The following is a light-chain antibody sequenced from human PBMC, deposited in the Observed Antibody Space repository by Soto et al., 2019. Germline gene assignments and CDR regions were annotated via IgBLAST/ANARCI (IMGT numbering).Light chain of an antibody. Sequence: EIVLTQSPATLSVSPGERATLSCRASQIISTNLAWYQQKPGQAPRLLISGASTRATGIPARFSGSGSGTEFTLTISSLQSEDFAVYYCQQYSDWPPYTFGQGTKLEIK. CDR1: QIISTN. V-gene: IGKV3-15*01. J-gene: IGKJ2*01. CDR2: GAS. CDR3: QQYSDWPPYT.